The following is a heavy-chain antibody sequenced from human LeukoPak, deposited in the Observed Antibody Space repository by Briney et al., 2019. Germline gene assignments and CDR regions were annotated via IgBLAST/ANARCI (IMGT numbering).Heavy chain of an antibody. V-gene: IGHV3-53*01. CDR1: GFTVSSKY. Sequence: GGSLRLSCVVSGFTVSSKYMTWVRQAPGEGLEWVSVFYSSGTTSYADSVKGRFIISRDNSKNTLYLQMNSLRAEDTAVYYCASRGEYSSSWYGMDVWGQGTTVTVSS. CDR2: FYSSGTT. CDR3: ASRGEYSSSWYGMDV. J-gene: IGHJ6*02. D-gene: IGHD6-13*01.